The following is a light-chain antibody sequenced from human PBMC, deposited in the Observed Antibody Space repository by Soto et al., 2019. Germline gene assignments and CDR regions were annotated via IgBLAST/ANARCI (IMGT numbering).Light chain of an antibody. Sequence: EIVMTQSPATLSVSPGERATLTCRASQSVSSNLAWYQQKPGQAPRLLIYGASTRATGIPARFSGSGSGTEFTLTISSPQSEDFAVYYCQQYNNWPPVTFGQGTKMEIK. CDR1: QSVSSN. CDR2: GAS. J-gene: IGKJ2*01. CDR3: QQYNNWPPVT. V-gene: IGKV3-15*01.